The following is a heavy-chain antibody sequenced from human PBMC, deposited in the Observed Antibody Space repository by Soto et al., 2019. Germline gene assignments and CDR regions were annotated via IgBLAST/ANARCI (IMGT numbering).Heavy chain of an antibody. Sequence: ASVKVSCKASGYTFTGYYMHWVRQAPGQGLEWMGWINPNSGGTNYAQKFQGWVTMTRDTSISTAYMELSRLRSDDTAVYYCARVSPGIPGYNEVWYLDYWGQGTLVTVSS. D-gene: IGHD6-25*01. J-gene: IGHJ4*02. CDR2: INPNSGGT. V-gene: IGHV1-2*04. CDR3: ARVSPGIPGYNEVWYLDY. CDR1: GYTFTGYY.